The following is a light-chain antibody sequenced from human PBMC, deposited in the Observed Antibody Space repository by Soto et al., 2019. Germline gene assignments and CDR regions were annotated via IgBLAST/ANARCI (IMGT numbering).Light chain of an antibody. V-gene: IGKV1-27*01. CDR3: QECNTAPTWT. CDR2: AAS. Sequence: DIQMTQSPSSLSASVGDRVTITCRASQGISNYLAWYQQKPGQVPNLLIYAASTLQSGVPSRFSGSGSGTDFTLTISSLQPEDVATYYCQECNTAPTWTFGQGTKVE. CDR1: QGISNY. J-gene: IGKJ1*01.